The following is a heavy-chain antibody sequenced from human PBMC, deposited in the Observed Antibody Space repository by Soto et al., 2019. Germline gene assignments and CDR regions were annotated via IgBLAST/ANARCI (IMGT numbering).Heavy chain of an antibody. J-gene: IGHJ4*02. CDR3: ATYNWKNNRDLDY. Sequence: GVSLRLSCAASGFTFSAHWMSWVRQAPGKGLEWVANIKSDGSETYYVDSVKGRFTISRDNAKHSSYLQLNSLRAEDTAVYYCATYNWKNNRDLDYWGRGTLGTVS. CDR1: GFTFSAHW. D-gene: IGHD1-20*01. V-gene: IGHV3-7*01. CDR2: IKSDGSET.